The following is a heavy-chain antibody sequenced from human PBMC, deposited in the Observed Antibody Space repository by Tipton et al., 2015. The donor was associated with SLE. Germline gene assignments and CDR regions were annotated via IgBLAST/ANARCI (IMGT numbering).Heavy chain of an antibody. J-gene: IGHJ5*02. CDR1: GNSITSSHY. CDR2: VYLSGST. D-gene: IGHD6-13*01. CDR3: ARGAARWFDP. Sequence: GLVKPSETLSLTCSVSGNSITSSHYWGWIRQPPGKGLEWIANVYLSGSTHYNPSLKSRVTISLDTSKNQFSLRLNSVTAADTAVYYCARGAARWFDPWGQGTLVTVSS. V-gene: IGHV4-38-2*02.